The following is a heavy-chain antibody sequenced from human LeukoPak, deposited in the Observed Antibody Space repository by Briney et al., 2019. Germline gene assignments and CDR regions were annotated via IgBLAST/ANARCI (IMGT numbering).Heavy chain of an antibody. Sequence: PGGSLRLSCAASGFTFSSYSMNWVRQAPGKGLEWVSSISSSSSYIYYADSVKGRFTIFRDNAKNSLYLQMNSLRAEDTAVYYCARDGATVGHGMDVWGQGTTVTVSS. D-gene: IGHD4-23*01. CDR1: GFTFSSYS. J-gene: IGHJ6*02. CDR2: ISSSSSYI. CDR3: ARDGATVGHGMDV. V-gene: IGHV3-21*01.